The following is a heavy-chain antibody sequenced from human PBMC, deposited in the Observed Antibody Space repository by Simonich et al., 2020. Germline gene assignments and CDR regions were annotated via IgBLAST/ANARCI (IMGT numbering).Heavy chain of an antibody. D-gene: IGHD7-27*01. J-gene: IGHJ3*02. V-gene: IGHV3-30*07. Sequence: QVQLVESVGGLVQPGRSLRLSCAASGFTFSRYAMHWVRQAPGKGLQLVAGIAYDGSNKDYADSVKGRFTISRDNSKNTLYLQMNSLRAEDTAVYYCAREDLTGDAFDIWGQGTMVTVSS. CDR1: GFTFSRYA. CDR2: IAYDGSNK. CDR3: AREDLTGDAFDI.